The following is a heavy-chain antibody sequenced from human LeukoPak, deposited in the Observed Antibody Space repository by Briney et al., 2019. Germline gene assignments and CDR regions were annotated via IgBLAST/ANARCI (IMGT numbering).Heavy chain of an antibody. D-gene: IGHD1-1*01. CDR1: GFTFSDYW. CDR3: AKGGPGPSTTPIDPLDY. CDR2: ISGSGGST. Sequence: GGSLRLSCVASGFTFSDYWMSWVRQAPGKGLEWVSAISGSGGSTYYADSVKGRFTISRDNSKNTLYLQMNSLRAEDTAVYYCAKGGPGPSTTPIDPLDYWGQGTLVTVSS. J-gene: IGHJ4*02. V-gene: IGHV3-23*01.